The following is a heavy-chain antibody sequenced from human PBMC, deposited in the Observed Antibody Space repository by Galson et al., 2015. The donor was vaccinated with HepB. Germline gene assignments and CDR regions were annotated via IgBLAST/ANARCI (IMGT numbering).Heavy chain of an antibody. CDR2: INPNSGDT. Sequence: SVKVSCKASGYNFIDSYIHWVRQAPGQGLEWMGRINPNSGDTDYALKFQCRVTLTRDTSINTAYIELSRLKSDDTVVYYCSRQLPNRGNYDRWGQGTLVTVSS. V-gene: IGHV1-2*05. D-gene: IGHD1-7*01. CDR1: GYNFIDSY. CDR3: SRQLPNRGNYDR. J-gene: IGHJ5*02.